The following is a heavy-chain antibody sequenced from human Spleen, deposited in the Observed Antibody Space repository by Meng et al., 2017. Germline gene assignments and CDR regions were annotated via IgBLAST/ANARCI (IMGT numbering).Heavy chain of an antibody. CDR3: ARVHEDRGWYSINDY. D-gene: IGHD6-19*01. V-gene: IGHV4-59*01. Sequence: QVQLQESGPGLVKPSETLSLTCTVSGGSISSYYWSWIRQPPGKGLEWIGYIYYSGSTNYNPSLKSRVTISVDTSKNQFSLKLSSVTAADTAVYYCARVHEDRGWYSINDYWGQGTLVTVSS. CDR2: IYYSGST. J-gene: IGHJ4*02. CDR1: GGSISSYY.